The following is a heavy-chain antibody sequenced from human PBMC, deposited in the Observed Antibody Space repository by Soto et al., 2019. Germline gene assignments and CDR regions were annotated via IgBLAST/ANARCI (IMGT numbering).Heavy chain of an antibody. CDR3: ARYSSSSSFDY. CDR1: GGSISSGGYS. CDR2: IYHSGST. D-gene: IGHD6-6*01. J-gene: IGHJ4*02. Sequence: LSLTCAVSGGSISSGGYSWSWIRQPPGKGLEWIGYIYHSGSTYYNPSLKSRVTISVDRSKNQFSLKPSSVTAADTAVYYCARYSSSSSFDYWGQGTLVTVSS. V-gene: IGHV4-30-2*01.